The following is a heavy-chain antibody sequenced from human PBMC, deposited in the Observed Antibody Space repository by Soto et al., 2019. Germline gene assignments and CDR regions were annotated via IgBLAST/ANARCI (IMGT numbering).Heavy chain of an antibody. V-gene: IGHV3-53*01. J-gene: IGHJ6*02. CDR2: IFSGGST. Sequence: GGSLRLSCTASGFPVSSDYMSWVRQAPGKGLEWVSVIFSGGSTYYADSVKGRFTISRDNSKNTLFLQMNSLRAEDTAVYYCARDGGRGKGMDVWGQGTSVTAP. CDR1: GFPVSSDY. D-gene: IGHD3-16*01. CDR3: ARDGGRGKGMDV.